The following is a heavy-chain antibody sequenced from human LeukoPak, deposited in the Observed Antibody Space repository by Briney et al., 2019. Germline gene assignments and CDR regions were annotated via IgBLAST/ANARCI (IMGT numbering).Heavy chain of an antibody. V-gene: IGHV1-46*03. Sequence: GASVKVSCKASGYTFTSYYMHWVRQAPGQGLEWMGIINPSGGSTSYAQKFQGRVTMTRDTPTSTVYMELSSLRSEDTAVYYCARDRYYGSGTTPLGYWGQGTLVTVSS. D-gene: IGHD3-10*01. CDR1: GYTFTSYY. CDR3: ARDRYYGSGTTPLGY. J-gene: IGHJ4*02. CDR2: INPSGGST.